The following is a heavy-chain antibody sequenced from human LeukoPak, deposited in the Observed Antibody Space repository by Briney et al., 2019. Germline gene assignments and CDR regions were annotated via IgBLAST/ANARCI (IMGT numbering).Heavy chain of an antibody. CDR2: IKSKADGGTT. CDR3: TTDPWTQIWAAGTAFDI. CDR1: GFTFSNAW. Sequence: PGGSLRLSCAASGFTFSNAWMTWVRQAPGEGLEWVGRIKSKADGGTTDYAAPVKGRFTITSDDSKNTLYLQMNSLKTEDTAVYYCTTDPWTQIWAAGTAFDIWGQGTMVTVSS. V-gene: IGHV3-15*01. J-gene: IGHJ3*02. D-gene: IGHD5-18*01.